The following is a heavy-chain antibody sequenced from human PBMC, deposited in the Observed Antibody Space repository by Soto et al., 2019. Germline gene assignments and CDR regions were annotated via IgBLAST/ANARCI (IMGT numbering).Heavy chain of an antibody. CDR1: GFTFSSYS. Sequence: EVQLVESGGGLVKPGGSLRLSCAASGFTFSSYSMNWVRQAPGKGLEWVSSISGSSSYIYYADSVKGRFTISRDNAKKSLYLQMNSLRAEDTAVYYCARAEVVAYDAFDIWGQGTMVTVSS. CDR2: ISGSSSYI. D-gene: IGHD2-2*01. J-gene: IGHJ3*02. CDR3: ARAEVVAYDAFDI. V-gene: IGHV3-21*01.